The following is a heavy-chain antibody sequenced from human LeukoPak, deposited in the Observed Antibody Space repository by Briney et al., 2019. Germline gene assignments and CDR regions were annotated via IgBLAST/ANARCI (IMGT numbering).Heavy chain of an antibody. J-gene: IGHJ4*02. CDR1: GFTFSSFW. V-gene: IGHV3-7*01. CDR2: IRRDGSAK. D-gene: IGHD6-13*01. CDR3: ARDPIAAAGTDFDY. Sequence: GGSLRLSCAASGFTFSSFWMSWVRQAPGKGLEWVANIRRDGSAKHYVDSVKGRFTISRDNAQNSLYLQMNSLRAEDTAVYYCARDPIAAAGTDFDYWGQGTLVTVSS.